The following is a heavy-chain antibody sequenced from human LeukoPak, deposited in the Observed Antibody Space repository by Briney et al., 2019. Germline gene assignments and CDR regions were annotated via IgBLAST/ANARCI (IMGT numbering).Heavy chain of an antibody. CDR2: ISYDGSNK. CDR3: AKDIAARPLNYYYYGMDV. CDR1: GFTFSSYG. J-gene: IGHJ6*02. D-gene: IGHD6-6*01. V-gene: IGHV3-30*18. Sequence: PGGSLRLSCAASGFTFSSYGMHWVRQAPGKGLEWVAVISYDGSNKYYADSVKGRFTISRDNSKNTLYLQMNSLRVEDTAVYYCAKDIAARPLNYYYYGMDVWGQGTTVTVSS.